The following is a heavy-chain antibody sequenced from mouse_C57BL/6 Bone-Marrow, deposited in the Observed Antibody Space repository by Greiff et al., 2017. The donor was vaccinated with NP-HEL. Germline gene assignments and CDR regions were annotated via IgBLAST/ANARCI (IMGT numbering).Heavy chain of an antibody. Sequence: VQLKESGGGLVQPGGSLKLSCAASGFTFSDYYMYWVRQTPEKRLEWVAYISNGGGSTYYPDTVKGRFTISRDNAKNTLYLQMSRLKSEDTAMYYCARQGYGSSVDYWGQGTTLTVSS. CDR1: GFTFSDYY. CDR3: ARQGYGSSVDY. D-gene: IGHD1-1*01. CDR2: ISNGGGST. J-gene: IGHJ2*01. V-gene: IGHV5-12*01.